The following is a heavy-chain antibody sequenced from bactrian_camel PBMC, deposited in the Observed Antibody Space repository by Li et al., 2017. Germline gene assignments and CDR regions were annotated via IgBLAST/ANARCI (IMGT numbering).Heavy chain of an antibody. J-gene: IGHJ4*01. CDR3: AAGRGWREFDKPLTSTAYTF. Sequence: QVQLVESGGGSVQAGGSLRLSCAASTGTFRSACMGWIRQVSGKEREGVASIDSDGETTYADPVKGRFTISRDNAKNTLSLRMNSLKPEDTANYYCAAGRGWREFDKPLTSTAYTFWGQGTQVTV. CDR2: IDSDGET. V-gene: IGHV3S53*01. D-gene: IGHD1*01. CDR1: TGTFRSAC.